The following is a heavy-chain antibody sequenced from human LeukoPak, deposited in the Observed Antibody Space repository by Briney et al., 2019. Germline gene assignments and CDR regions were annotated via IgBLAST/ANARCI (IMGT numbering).Heavy chain of an antibody. Sequence: ASVKVSCKASGYTFTDYYIHWVRQAPGQGLEWMGWVNPNSGGTNYAQRLQGRVTMTRDTSISTAYMELSSLTSDDTAVYYCARVGDSSAWSNFDYWGQGTLVTVSS. V-gene: IGHV1-2*02. J-gene: IGHJ4*02. D-gene: IGHD6-19*01. CDR2: VNPNSGGT. CDR3: ARVGDSSAWSNFDY. CDR1: GYTFTDYY.